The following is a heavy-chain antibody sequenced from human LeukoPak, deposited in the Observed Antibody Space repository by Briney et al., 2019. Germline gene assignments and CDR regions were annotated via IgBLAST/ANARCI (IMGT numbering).Heavy chain of an antibody. V-gene: IGHV3-7*01. Sequence: GGSLRLSCAASAFTFSNYWMSWVRQAPGKGLEWVANIKEDGSEINYVDSVKGRLTISRDDAKNSLYLQMNSLRVDDTAVYYCARDRGYSTFDYWGQGTLVTVSS. CDR2: IKEDGSEI. J-gene: IGHJ4*02. D-gene: IGHD4-23*01. CDR3: ARDRGYSTFDY. CDR1: AFTFSNYW.